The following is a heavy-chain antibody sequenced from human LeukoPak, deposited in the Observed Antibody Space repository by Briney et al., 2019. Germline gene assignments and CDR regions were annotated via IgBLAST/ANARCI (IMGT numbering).Heavy chain of an antibody. CDR1: GFTFSSSS. V-gene: IGHV3-48*02. D-gene: IGHD2-15*01. J-gene: IGHJ4*02. Sequence: GGSLRLSCAASGFTFSSSSMHWVRQAPWKGLEWVSYISYSGNTIYYADSVKGRFTVSRDNAKNSLYLQINSLRDEDTAVYYCAKTRGYCSSGTCYLSDWGQGTPVSVSS. CDR3: AKTRGYCSSGTCYLSD. CDR2: ISYSGNTI.